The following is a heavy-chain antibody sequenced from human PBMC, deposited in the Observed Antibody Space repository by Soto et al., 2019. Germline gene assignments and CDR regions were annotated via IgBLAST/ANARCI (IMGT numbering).Heavy chain of an antibody. D-gene: IGHD3-10*01. CDR3: ARQGNGGEGFDF. CDR1: GYGFTTYW. CDR2: LYPGDSGT. J-gene: IGHJ4*02. V-gene: IGHV5-51*01. Sequence: GESLKISCKVSGYGFTTYWIGWVRQMPGKGLEWMGTLYPGDSGTRYSPTFQGQVTISGDKSSSTAYLQWSRLKASDTAMYYCARQGNGGEGFDFWGQGTLVTVSS.